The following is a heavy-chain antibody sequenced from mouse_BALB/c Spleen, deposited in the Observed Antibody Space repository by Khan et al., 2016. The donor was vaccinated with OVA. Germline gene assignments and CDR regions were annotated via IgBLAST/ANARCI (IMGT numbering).Heavy chain of an antibody. J-gene: IGHJ4*01. D-gene: IGHD2-10*01. CDR1: GFSLTNYG. V-gene: IGHV2-6-1*01. CDR2: IWNDGTT. Sequence: VQLQESGPVLAAPSQSLSITCTISGFSLTNYGVHWVRQPPGKGLEWLVVIWNDGTTTYNSALKSRLTITKDNSQSQVLLKMNSLQTDDTAIYFCARQPYYHYNIMDYWGQGTSVTVPS. CDR3: ARQPYYHYNIMDY.